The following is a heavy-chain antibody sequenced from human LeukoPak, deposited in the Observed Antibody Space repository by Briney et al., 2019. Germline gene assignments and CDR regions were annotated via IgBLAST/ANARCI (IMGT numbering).Heavy chain of an antibody. V-gene: IGHV3-21*01. J-gene: IGHJ4*02. D-gene: IGHD3-22*01. CDR2: ISSSSSYI. Sequence: GGSLRLSCAASGFTFSSYSMNWVRQAPGKGLEWVSSISSSSSYIYYADSVKGRFTISRDNAKISLYLQMNSLRAEDTAVYYCAREVGTYYYDSSGYPDPFDYWGQGTLVTVSS. CDR1: GFTFSSYS. CDR3: AREVGTYYYDSSGYPDPFDY.